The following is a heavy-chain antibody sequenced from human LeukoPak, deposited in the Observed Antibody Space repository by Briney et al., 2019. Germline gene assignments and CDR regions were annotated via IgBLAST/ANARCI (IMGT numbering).Heavy chain of an antibody. Sequence: GGSLRLSCAASGLTVSSNCMSWVRQAPGKGLEWVSVIYSGGSTYYADSVKGRFTISRDNSKNTLYLQMNSLRAEDTAVYYCATRGYSYGAFDYWGQGTLVTVSS. CDR1: GLTVSSNC. D-gene: IGHD5-18*01. CDR2: IYSGGST. CDR3: ATRGYSYGAFDY. J-gene: IGHJ4*02. V-gene: IGHV3-53*01.